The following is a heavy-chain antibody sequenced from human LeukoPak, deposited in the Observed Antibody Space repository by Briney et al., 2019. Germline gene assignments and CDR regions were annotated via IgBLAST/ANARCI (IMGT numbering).Heavy chain of an antibody. CDR1: GGSISSSNW. J-gene: IGHJ4*02. D-gene: IGHD6-19*01. Sequence: SGTLSLTRAVSGGSISSSNWWSWVRQPPGKGLEWIGEIYHTGSTNYNPSLKSRFTISVGKSQNQFSLKLSSVTAADTAFYYCARGTIAVAGNFDCWGQGTLVTVSS. CDR3: ARGTIAVAGNFDC. CDR2: IYHTGST. V-gene: IGHV4-4*02.